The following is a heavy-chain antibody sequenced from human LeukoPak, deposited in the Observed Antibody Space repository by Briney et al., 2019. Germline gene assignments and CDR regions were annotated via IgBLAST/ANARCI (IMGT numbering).Heavy chain of an antibody. CDR3: ARHPVLRYLGT. J-gene: IGHJ4*02. V-gene: IGHV4-39*01. D-gene: IGHD3-9*01. CDR2: IYYSGST. CDR1: GGSISSSNYY. Sequence: PSETLSLTCTVSGGSISSSNYYWGWIRQPPGKGLEWIGSIYYSGSTYYNPSLKSRVTISVDTSKNQFSLRLISVTAADTAVYYSARHPVLRYLGTWGQGTLVTVSS.